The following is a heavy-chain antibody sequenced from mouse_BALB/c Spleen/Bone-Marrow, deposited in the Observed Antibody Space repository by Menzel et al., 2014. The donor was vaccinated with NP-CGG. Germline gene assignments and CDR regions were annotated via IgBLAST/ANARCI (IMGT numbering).Heavy chain of an antibody. Sequence: QVQLQQSGAELVKPGASVKLSCKASGYTFTSYYMHWVKQRPGQGLEWFGEINPSNGGTDFNEKFKNKATLTADKSSSTAYMQISSLTSEASAVCYCSRGRRDALDYWGQGTSVTVSS. CDR2: INPSNGGT. V-gene: IGHV1S81*02. CDR3: SRGRRDALDY. J-gene: IGHJ4*01. CDR1: GYTFTSYY.